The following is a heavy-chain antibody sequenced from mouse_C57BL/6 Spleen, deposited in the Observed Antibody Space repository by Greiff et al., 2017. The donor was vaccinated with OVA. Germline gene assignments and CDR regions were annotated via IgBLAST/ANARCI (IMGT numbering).Heavy chain of an antibody. CDR1: GYTFTDYY. V-gene: IGHV1-26*01. CDR3: ARGGYYGYDDGLHFDY. J-gene: IGHJ2*01. D-gene: IGHD2-2*01. CDR2: INPNNGGT. Sequence: EVQLQQSGPELVKPGASVKISCKASGYTFTDYYMNWVKQSHGKSLEWIGDINPNNGGTSYNQKFKGKATLTVDKSSSTAYMELRSLTSEDSAVDYCARGGYYGYDDGLHFDYWGQGTTLTVSS.